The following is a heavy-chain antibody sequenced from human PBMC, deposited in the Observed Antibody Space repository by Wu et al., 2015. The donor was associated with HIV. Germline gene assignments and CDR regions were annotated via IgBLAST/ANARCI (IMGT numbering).Heavy chain of an antibody. V-gene: IGHV1-2*02. CDR3: ARGKWDSSGYSNWFDP. D-gene: IGHD3-22*01. Sequence: QVQLVQSGAEVKKPGASMKVSCKASGYSFTDYYIYWVRQAPGQGLECMGWINPKNGGTDYARGFQGRLTMTRDMSSSTVYMELSSLRSEDTAVYYCARGKWDSSGYSNWFDPWGQGTLVTVSS. CDR2: INPKNGGT. J-gene: IGHJ5*02. CDR1: GYSFTDYY.